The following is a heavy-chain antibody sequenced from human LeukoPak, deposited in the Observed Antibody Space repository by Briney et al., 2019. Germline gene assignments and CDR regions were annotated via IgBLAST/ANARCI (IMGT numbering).Heavy chain of an antibody. CDR2: IYYSGST. Sequence: SETLSRNCTVSGGSISSSSYYWGWIRQPPGKGLEWIGSIYYSGSTYYNPSLKSRVTISVDTSKNQFSLKLSSVTAADTAVYYCARQSSSSAWFDPWGQGTLVTVSS. J-gene: IGHJ5*02. D-gene: IGHD6-6*01. V-gene: IGHV4-39*01. CDR1: GGSISSSSYY. CDR3: ARQSSSSAWFDP.